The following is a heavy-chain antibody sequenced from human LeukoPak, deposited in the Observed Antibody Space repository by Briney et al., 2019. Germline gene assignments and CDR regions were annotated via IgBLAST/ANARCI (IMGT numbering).Heavy chain of an antibody. CDR1: GVSISSSS. V-gene: IGHV4-59*08. D-gene: IGHD4-11*01. Sequence: SETLSLTCTVSGVSISSSSWTWLRQPPGKGLEWIGYIDYSGSTNYNPSLKSRVTISLDTSKNQFSLKLSSVTAADTAVYYWASNYAIRTFDYWGQGTLVTVS. CDR3: ASNYAIRTFDY. J-gene: IGHJ4*02. CDR2: IDYSGST.